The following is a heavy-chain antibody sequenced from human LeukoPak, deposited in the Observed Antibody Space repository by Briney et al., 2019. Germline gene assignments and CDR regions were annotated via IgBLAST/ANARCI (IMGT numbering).Heavy chain of an antibody. Sequence: GASVKVSCKASGYTFTGYYMQWVRQAPGQGLEWMGWINPNSGGTNYAQKFQGRVTMTRDTSISTAYMELSRLRSDDTAVYYCARGSSIYDSSAYGFGPWGQGTLVTVSS. J-gene: IGHJ5*02. CDR1: GYTFTGYY. V-gene: IGHV1-2*02. D-gene: IGHD3-22*01. CDR2: INPNSGGT. CDR3: ARGSSIYDSSAYGFGP.